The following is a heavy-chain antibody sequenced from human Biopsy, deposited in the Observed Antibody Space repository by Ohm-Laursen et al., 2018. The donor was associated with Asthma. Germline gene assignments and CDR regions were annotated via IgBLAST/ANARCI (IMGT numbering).Heavy chain of an antibody. V-gene: IGHV3-23*01. J-gene: IGHJ4*02. CDR1: GFTFSSSA. Sequence: GSLRLSCAASGFTFSSSAMSWVRQAPGKGLERVSAITGSGGTTYYADSVRGRFTISRDNSKSTLFLQMDSLSAEDTAVYYCAKDFRGIAVAGDRGFDYWGQGTLVTVS. CDR3: AKDFRGIAVAGDRGFDY. D-gene: IGHD6-19*01. CDR2: ITGSGGTT.